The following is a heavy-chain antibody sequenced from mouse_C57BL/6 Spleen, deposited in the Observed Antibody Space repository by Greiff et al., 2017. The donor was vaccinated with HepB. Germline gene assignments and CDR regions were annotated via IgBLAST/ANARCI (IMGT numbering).Heavy chain of an antibody. J-gene: IGHJ4*01. CDR1: GYSITSGYY. D-gene: IGHD2-4*01. V-gene: IGHV3-6*01. Sequence: EVKLEESGPGLVKPSQSLSLTCSVTGYSITSGYYWNWIRQFPGNKLEWMGYISYDGSNNYNPSLKNRISITRDSSKNQFFLKLNSVTTEDTATYYCAREDYGGRRYYAMDYWGQGTSVTVSS. CDR2: ISYDGSN. CDR3: AREDYGGRRYYAMDY.